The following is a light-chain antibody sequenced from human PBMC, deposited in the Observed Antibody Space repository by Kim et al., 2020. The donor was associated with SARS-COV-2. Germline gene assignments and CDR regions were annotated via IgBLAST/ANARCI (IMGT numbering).Light chain of an antibody. J-gene: IGKJ1*01. CDR3: LQDYTYPWT. V-gene: IGKV1-6*01. Sequence: APVGDTVTITCRASQAIRNDLGWYQQKPGKAPKVLIAAASILQTGVPSRFSGSGSGTDFTLTINSLQPEDFATYYCLQDYTYPWTFGQGTKVEIK. CDR1: QAIRND. CDR2: AAS.